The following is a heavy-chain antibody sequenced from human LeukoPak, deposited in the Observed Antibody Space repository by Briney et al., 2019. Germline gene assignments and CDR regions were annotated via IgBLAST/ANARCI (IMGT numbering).Heavy chain of an antibody. D-gene: IGHD1-26*01. CDR2: INHSGSI. J-gene: IGHJ4*02. CDR3: ARWGRGTYSGSYLY. Sequence: SETLSLTCAVYGGSFSGYYWSWIRQSPGKGLEWIGEINHSGSINYNPSLKSRVIISVDSPKNQFSLRLSSVTAADTAVYYCARWGRGTYSGSYLYWGQGTLVTVSS. CDR1: GGSFSGYY. V-gene: IGHV4-34*01.